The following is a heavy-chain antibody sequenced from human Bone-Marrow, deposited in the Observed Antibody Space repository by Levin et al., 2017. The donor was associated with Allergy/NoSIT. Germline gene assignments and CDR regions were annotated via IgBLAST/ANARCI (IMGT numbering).Heavy chain of an antibody. J-gene: IGHJ6*03. V-gene: IGHV4-59*01. CDR2: IYYAGGT. Sequence: SETLSLTCTVSGGSISAFSWSWIRQSPGKGLEWIAFIYYAGGTNYNPSLKSRVTISADTSKKQISLELCSVTAADTAVYYCAGGVAARPSQRDYYYYYMDVWGKGATVSVSS. D-gene: IGHD6-6*01. CDR1: GGSISAFS. CDR3: AGGVAARPSQRDYYYYYMDV.